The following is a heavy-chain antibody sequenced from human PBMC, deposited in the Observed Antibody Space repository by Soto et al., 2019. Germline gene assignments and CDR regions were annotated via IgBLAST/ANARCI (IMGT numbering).Heavy chain of an antibody. CDR2: VYYSGST. CDR1: GGSISSYY. Sequence: SETLSLTCTVSGGSISSYYWSWIRQPPGKGLEWIGYVYYSGSTNYNPSLKSRVTISVDTSKNQFSLKLSSVTAADTAVYYCARLGESYLVVHYWGQGTLVTVSS. V-gene: IGHV4-59*08. J-gene: IGHJ4*02. CDR3: ARLGESYLVVHY. D-gene: IGHD1-26*01.